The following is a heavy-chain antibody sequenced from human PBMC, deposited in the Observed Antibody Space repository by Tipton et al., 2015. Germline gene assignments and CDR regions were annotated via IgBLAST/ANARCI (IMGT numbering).Heavy chain of an antibody. CDR3: ACQDYDSLTRDYQTVDY. V-gene: IGHV4-38-2*01. D-gene: IGHD3-9*01. CDR1: GYSISSGYY. CDR2: ISHSGNT. J-gene: IGHJ4*02. Sequence: TLSLTCDVSGYSISSGYYWGWIRQPPGKGLEWIGSISHSGNTYYNPSLKSRVTISRDTSKNQFSLKLTSVTAADTAVYYCACQDYDSLTRDYQTVDYWGQGTLVTVSS.